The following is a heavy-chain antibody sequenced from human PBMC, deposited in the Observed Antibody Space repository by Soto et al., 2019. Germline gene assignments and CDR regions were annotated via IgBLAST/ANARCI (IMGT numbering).Heavy chain of an antibody. CDR3: ARGLTAAGPNNWFDT. CDR2: IYHSGST. D-gene: IGHD6-13*01. J-gene: IGHJ5*02. Sequence: SETLSLTCAVSGDSISSGGYSWSWIRRPPGKGLEWIGYIYHSGSTYYNPSLKSRVTISVDRSKNQFSLKLSSVTAADTAVYYCARGLTAAGPNNWFDTWGQGTLVTVSS. V-gene: IGHV4-30-2*01. CDR1: GDSISSGGYS.